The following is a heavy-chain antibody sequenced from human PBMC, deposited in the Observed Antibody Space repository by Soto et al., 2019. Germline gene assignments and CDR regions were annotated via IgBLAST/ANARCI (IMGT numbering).Heavy chain of an antibody. CDR1: GYTFTSYA. V-gene: IGHV1-3*01. CDR2: INPDNGNT. D-gene: IGHD2-15*01. J-gene: IGHJ5*02. Sequence: ASVKVSCKASGYTFTSYAMHWVRQAPGQRLEWMGWINPDNGNTKSSQKFQDRVIITRDTSASTAYMDLSSLRSEDTAVYYCARGIATGQLDPWGQGTLVTVSS. CDR3: ARGIATGQLDP.